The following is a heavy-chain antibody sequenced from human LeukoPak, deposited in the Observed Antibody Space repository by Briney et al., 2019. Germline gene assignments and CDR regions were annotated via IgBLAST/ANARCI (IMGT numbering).Heavy chain of an antibody. CDR1: GGSISSGSYY. D-gene: IGHD3-22*01. CDR3: ARDRNYYDSSGYYTDAFDS. V-gene: IGHV4-61*02. J-gene: IGHJ3*02. CDR2: IYTSGST. Sequence: PSQTLSLTCTVSGGSISSGSYYWRWIRQPAGKVLEWSGRIYTSGSTNYNPSLKSRVTISVDTSKNQFSLKLSSVTAADTAVYYCARDRNYYDSSGYYTDAFDSWGQGTMVTVSS.